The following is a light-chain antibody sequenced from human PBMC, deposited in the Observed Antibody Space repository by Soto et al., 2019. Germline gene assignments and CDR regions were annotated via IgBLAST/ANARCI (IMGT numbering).Light chain of an antibody. V-gene: IGKV3-20*01. CDR2: GAS. Sequence: EIVLTQSPGTLSLSPGERATLSCRASQSVSSKFLAWYQQKAGQAPRLLIYGASSRATGIPDRFSGSGSGTDFTLTITRLEPEDFSVYHCQHYGSSPPRTFGQGTKLEIK. J-gene: IGKJ2*01. CDR1: QSVSSKF. CDR3: QHYGSSPPRT.